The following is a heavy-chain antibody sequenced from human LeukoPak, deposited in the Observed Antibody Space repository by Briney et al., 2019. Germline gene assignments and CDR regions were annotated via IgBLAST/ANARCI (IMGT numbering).Heavy chain of an antibody. Sequence: GGSLRLSCAASGFTFSNYGTNWVRQAPGKGLEWVANIKTDGSEEYYVDSVKGRFTISRDNAKNSLYLQMNSLRAEDTAVYYCAKDGAAWYFDLWGRGTLVTVSS. CDR3: AKDGAAWYFDL. V-gene: IGHV3-7*01. J-gene: IGHJ2*01. CDR2: IKTDGSEE. CDR1: GFTFSNYG. D-gene: IGHD3-16*01.